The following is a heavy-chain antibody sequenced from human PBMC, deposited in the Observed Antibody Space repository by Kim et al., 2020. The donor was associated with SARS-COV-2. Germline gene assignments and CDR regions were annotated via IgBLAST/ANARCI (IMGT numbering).Heavy chain of an antibody. CDR1: GGSIISYY. CDR3: ARGPNRYYFDY. CDR2: TYYSGST. J-gene: IGHJ4*02. V-gene: IGHV4-59*01. Sequence: SETLSLTCTVSGGSIISYYWSWIRQPPGKGLVWIGHTYYSGSTNYNPSLNSRVTISVDTSKNQFSLDLSSVTAADTAVYYCARGPNRYYFDYWGQETLVTLSS.